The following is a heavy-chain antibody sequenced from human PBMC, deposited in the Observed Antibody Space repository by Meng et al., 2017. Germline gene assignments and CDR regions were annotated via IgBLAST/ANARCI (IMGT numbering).Heavy chain of an antibody. CDR3: ARNDCSSTSCYAGAFDI. CDR2: IYYGGST. Sequence: GSLRLSCTVSGGSISSYYWSWIRQPPGKGLEWIGYIYYGGSTNYNPSLKSRVTISVDTSKNQFSLKLSSVTAADTAVYYCARNDCSSTSCYAGAFDIWGQGTMVTVSS. J-gene: IGHJ3*02. CDR1: GGSISSYY. V-gene: IGHV4-59*01. D-gene: IGHD2-2*01.